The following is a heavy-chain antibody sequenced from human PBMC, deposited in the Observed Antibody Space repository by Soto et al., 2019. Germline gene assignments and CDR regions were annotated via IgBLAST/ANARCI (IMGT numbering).Heavy chain of an antibody. Sequence: ASVKVSCKASGYTFTGYYMHWVRQAPGQGLEWMGWINPNSGGTNYAQKFQGRVTMTRDTSISTAYMELGRLRSDDTAVYYCARDMETYCSGGSCESNGMDVWGQGTTVTVS. CDR2: INPNSGGT. V-gene: IGHV1-2*02. CDR1: GYTFTGYY. CDR3: ARDMETYCSGGSCESNGMDV. J-gene: IGHJ6*02. D-gene: IGHD2-15*01.